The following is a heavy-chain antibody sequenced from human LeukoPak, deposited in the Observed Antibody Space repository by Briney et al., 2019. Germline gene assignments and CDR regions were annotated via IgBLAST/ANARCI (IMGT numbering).Heavy chain of an antibody. CDR1: GYTFTNHA. Sequence: ASVTVSCTASGYTFTNHAMQWVRQAPGQRLEWMGWINAGNGNTKYSQNFQGRFIITRDTSAGTVYMDLSSLRSEDTAVYYCARGFWNRGTWGPYYFDYWGQGTLVTVSS. J-gene: IGHJ4*02. CDR3: ARGFWNRGTWGPYYFDY. D-gene: IGHD3-3*01. CDR2: INAGNGNT. V-gene: IGHV1-3*01.